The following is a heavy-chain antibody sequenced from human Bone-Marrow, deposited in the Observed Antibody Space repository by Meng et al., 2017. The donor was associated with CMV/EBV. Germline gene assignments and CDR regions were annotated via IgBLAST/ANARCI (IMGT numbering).Heavy chain of an antibody. J-gene: IGHJ4*02. D-gene: IGHD7-27*01. V-gene: IGHV3-9*01. CDR3: AKGDKRTGAWGRYIDY. CDR2: ISWNSGSI. CDR1: GFTFDDYA. Sequence: GGSLRLSCAASGFTFDDYAMHWVRQAPGKGLEWVSGISWNSGSIGYADSVKGRFTISRDNAKNSLYLQMNSLRAEDTALYYCAKGDKRTGAWGRYIDYRGQGTLVT.